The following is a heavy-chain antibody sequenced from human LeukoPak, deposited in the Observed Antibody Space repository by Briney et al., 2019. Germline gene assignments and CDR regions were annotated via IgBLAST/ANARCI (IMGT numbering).Heavy chain of an antibody. V-gene: IGHV1-18*01. Sequence: GASVKVSCKASGYTFTSYGISWVRQAPGQGLEWMGWISAYNGNTNYAQKLQGRVTMTTDTSTSTAYMELSRLRSDDTAVYYCARSYDTLQIDYWGQGTLVTVSS. CDR1: GYTFTSYG. CDR2: ISAYNGNT. J-gene: IGHJ4*02. D-gene: IGHD3-22*01. CDR3: ARSYDTLQIDY.